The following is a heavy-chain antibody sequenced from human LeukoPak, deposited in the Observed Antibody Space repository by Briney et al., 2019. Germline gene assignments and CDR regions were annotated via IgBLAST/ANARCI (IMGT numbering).Heavy chain of an antibody. Sequence: SETLSLTCAVYGGSFSGYYWSWIRQPPGKELEWIGEINHSGSTNYNPSLKSRVTISVDTSKNQFSLKLSSVTAADTAVYYCARAWGDSSGYYFDYWGQGTLVTVSS. CDR1: GGSFSGYY. J-gene: IGHJ4*02. V-gene: IGHV4-34*01. CDR3: ARAWGDSSGYYFDY. CDR2: INHSGST. D-gene: IGHD3-22*01.